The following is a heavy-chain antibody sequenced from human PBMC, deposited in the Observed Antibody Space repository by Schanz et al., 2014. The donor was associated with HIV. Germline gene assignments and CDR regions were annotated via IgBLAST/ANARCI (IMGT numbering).Heavy chain of an antibody. CDR3: ARDKLAGFSTGWNAFDI. CDR1: GFTFSDHY. Sequence: QVQVVESGGGLAKPGGSLRLSCAASGFTFSDHYMSWVRQAPGKGLEWVSYISSSGSTKYNADSVKGRFTISRDNAKNSLDLQMNSLRAEDTAVYYCARDKLAGFSTGWNAFDIWGHGTMVTVSS. V-gene: IGHV3-11*01. J-gene: IGHJ3*02. D-gene: IGHD6-19*01. CDR2: ISSSGSTK.